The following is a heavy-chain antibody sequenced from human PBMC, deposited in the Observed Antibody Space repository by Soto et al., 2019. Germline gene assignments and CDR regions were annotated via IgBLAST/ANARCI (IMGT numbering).Heavy chain of an antibody. CDR1: GFTFSSYG. Sequence: PGGSLRLSCAASGFTFSSYGMHWVRQAPGKGLEWVAVIWYDGSNKYYADSVKGRFTISRDNSKNTLYLQMNSLRAEDTAVYYCARDPVDDYGSGKLVWGQGTTVTVSS. CDR2: IWYDGSNK. D-gene: IGHD3-10*01. V-gene: IGHV3-33*01. CDR3: ARDPVDDYGSGKLV. J-gene: IGHJ6*02.